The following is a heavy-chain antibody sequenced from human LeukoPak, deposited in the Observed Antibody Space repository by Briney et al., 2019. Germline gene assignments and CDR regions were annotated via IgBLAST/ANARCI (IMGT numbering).Heavy chain of an antibody. Sequence: ASVKVSCKASGYTFTSYAMNWVRQAPGQGLEWMGWINTNTGNPTYAQGFTGRFVFSLDTSVSTAYLQISSLKAEDTAVYYCASSHSATILPIQYYFDYWGQGTLVTVSS. V-gene: IGHV7-4-1*02. CDR2: INTNTGNP. J-gene: IGHJ4*02. CDR1: GYTFTSYA. CDR3: ASSHSATILPIQYYFDY. D-gene: IGHD5-12*01.